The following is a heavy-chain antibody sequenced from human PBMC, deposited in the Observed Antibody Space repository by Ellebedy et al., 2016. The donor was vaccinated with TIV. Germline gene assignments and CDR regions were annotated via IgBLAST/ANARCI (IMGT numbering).Heavy chain of an antibody. CDR3: ARDPVDETPADY. J-gene: IGHJ4*02. CDR1: GYTFTDYY. CDR2: INPRGGA. V-gene: IGHV1-2*02. D-gene: IGHD2-2*01. Sequence: AASEKVSCKASGYTFTDYYIHRVRHAPGQGLQHMGWINPRGGAHYTQPFRVRVTMTRDTFLNTAYMDLSGLTSDDTAVYYCARDPVDETPADYWGLGTLVTVSS.